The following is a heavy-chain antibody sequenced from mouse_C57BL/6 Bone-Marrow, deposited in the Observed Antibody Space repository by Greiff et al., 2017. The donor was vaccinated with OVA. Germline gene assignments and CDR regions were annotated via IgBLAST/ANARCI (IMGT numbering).Heavy chain of an antibody. D-gene: IGHD1-1*01. CDR1: GFTFSSYG. V-gene: IGHV5-6*02. Sequence: DVMLVESGGDLVKPGGSLKLSCAASGFTFSSYGMSWVRQTPDKRLEWVATISSGGSYTYYPDSVKGRFTISRDNAKNTLYLQMSSLKSEDTAMYYCARRAYALSMDYWGQGTSVTVSS. J-gene: IGHJ4*01. CDR3: ARRAYALSMDY. CDR2: ISSGGSYT.